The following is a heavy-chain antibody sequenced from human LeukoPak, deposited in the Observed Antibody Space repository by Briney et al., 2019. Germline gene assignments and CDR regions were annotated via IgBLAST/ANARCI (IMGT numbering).Heavy chain of an antibody. CDR1: GSSINSYY. Sequence: PSETLSLTCSVSGSSINSYYWSWIRQSPGKGLEWIGYVFNGGSTNYNPSPKSRVTMSLDTSRDQFSLRLSSVTAADTAIYYCASRPADSTWYGVFDYWSQGTLVTVSS. CDR2: VFNGGST. CDR3: ASRPADSTWYGVFDY. V-gene: IGHV4-59*01. J-gene: IGHJ4*02. D-gene: IGHD6-13*01.